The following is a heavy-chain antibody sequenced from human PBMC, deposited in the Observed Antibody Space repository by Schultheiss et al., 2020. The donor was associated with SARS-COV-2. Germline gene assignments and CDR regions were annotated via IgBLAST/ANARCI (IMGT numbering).Heavy chain of an antibody. D-gene: IGHD5-12*01. V-gene: IGHV3-33*01. J-gene: IGHJ4*02. CDR1: GFTFSSYG. CDR3: ARLSGYEGFFDY. Sequence: GGSLRLSCAASGFTFSSYGMHWVRQAPGKGLEWVAVIWYDGSNKYYADSVKGRFTISRDNSKNTLYLQMNSLRAEDTAVYYCARLSGYEGFFDYWGQGTLVTVSS. CDR2: IWYDGSNK.